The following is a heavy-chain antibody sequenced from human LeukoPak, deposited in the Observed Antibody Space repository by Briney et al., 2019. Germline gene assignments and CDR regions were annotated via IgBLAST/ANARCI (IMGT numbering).Heavy chain of an antibody. CDR1: GYTFTGYY. J-gene: IGHJ3*02. CDR3: ARDIPFLGVKGDAFDI. V-gene: IGHV1-2*02. CDR2: INPNSGGT. Sequence: GASVKVSCKASGYTFTGYYMHWVRQAPGQGLEWMGWINPNSGGTNYAQKFQGRVTMTRDTSISTAYMELSRLRSDDTAVYYCARDIPFLGVKGDAFDIWGQGTMVTVSS. D-gene: IGHD3-10*01.